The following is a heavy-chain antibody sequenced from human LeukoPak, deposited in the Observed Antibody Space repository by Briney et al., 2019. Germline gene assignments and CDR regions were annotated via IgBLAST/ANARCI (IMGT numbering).Heavy chain of an antibody. V-gene: IGHV3-7*01. CDR1: GFTFSSYW. Sequence: GGSLRLSCAASGFTFSSYWMSWVRQAPGKGLEWVANIKQDVSEKHYVGSVKGRFTISRDNAENSLYLQMNSLRAEDTAVYYCARVRETYYDSSGYHPGYYYGMDVWGQGTTVTVSS. J-gene: IGHJ6*02. D-gene: IGHD3-22*01. CDR2: IKQDVSEK. CDR3: ARVRETYYDSSGYHPGYYYGMDV.